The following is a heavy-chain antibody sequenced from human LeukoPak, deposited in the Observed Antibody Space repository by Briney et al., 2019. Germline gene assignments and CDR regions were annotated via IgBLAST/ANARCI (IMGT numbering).Heavy chain of an antibody. CDR1: GFTFDDYG. Sequence: PGGSLRLSCEASGFTFDDYGMSWVRQAPGKGLEWVSGINWNGGSTGYADSVKGRFTISRDKAKNSLYLQMNSLRAEDTAVYYCATEFIVVVRGSDLDYWGQGTLVTVSS. CDR3: ATEFIVVVRGSDLDY. V-gene: IGHV3-20*04. D-gene: IGHD2-15*01. CDR2: INWNGGST. J-gene: IGHJ4*02.